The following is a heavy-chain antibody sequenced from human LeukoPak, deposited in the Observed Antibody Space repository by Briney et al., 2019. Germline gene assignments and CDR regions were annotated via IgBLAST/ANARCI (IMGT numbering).Heavy chain of an antibody. V-gene: IGHV4-34*01. CDR3: ARGVADYYYYMDV. D-gene: IGHD2-15*01. Sequence: PSETLSLTCAVYGGSFSGYYWSWIRQPPGKGLEWIGEINHSGSTNYNPSLKSRVTISVDTSKNQFSLKLSSVTAADTAVYYCARGVADYYYYMDVWGKGTTVTVPS. CDR2: INHSGST. CDR1: GGSFSGYY. J-gene: IGHJ6*03.